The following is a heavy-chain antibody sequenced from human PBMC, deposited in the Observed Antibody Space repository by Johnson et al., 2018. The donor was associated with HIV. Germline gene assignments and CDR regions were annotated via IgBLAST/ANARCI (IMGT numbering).Heavy chain of an antibody. D-gene: IGHD2-21*02. V-gene: IGHV3-66*01. CDR1: GFNFSTYA. CDR2: IYSGGNT. J-gene: IGHJ3*02. Sequence: VQLVESGGGVVQPGRSLTLSCVASGFNFSTYAMHWVRQAPGKGLEWVSLIYSGGNTYYADSVRGRFTISRDNSKNTLYLQMNNLRAEDTAVYFCARGCGGDCYSGYDAFDIWGRGTMVTVSS. CDR3: ARGCGGDCYSGYDAFDI.